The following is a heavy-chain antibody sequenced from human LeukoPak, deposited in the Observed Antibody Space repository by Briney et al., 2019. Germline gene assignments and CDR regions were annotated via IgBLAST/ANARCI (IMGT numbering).Heavy chain of an antibody. CDR2: ICASGSI. D-gene: IGHD6-13*01. Sequence: PSETLSLTCTVSSGSISSYCCSWIRKPARPGMDWMGRICASGSINYNPSLRSRVTISVDKSKNQISLNLSSVTAADTALYYCARGPFQAAGAFDYWGQGTLVTVSS. V-gene: IGHV4-4*07. J-gene: IGHJ4*02. CDR1: SGSISSYC. CDR3: ARGPFQAAGAFDY.